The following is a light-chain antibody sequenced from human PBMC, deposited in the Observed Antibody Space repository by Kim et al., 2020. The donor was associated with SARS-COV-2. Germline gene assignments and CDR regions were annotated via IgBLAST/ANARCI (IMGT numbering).Light chain of an antibody. CDR3: SSYTSSSTLVV. CDR2: DVS. J-gene: IGLJ3*02. V-gene: IGLV2-14*03. CDR1: SSDVGGYTY. Sequence: SFTLSSTGTSSDVGGYTYVSWYQQHPGKAPKLMIYDVSNRPSGVSNRFSGSKSGNTASLTISGLQAEDEADYYCSSYTSSSTLVVFGGGTKLTVL.